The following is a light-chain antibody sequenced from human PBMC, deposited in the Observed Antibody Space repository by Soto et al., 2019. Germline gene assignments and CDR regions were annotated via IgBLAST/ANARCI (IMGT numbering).Light chain of an antibody. CDR1: SSDVGSYNL. CDR2: EAT. Sequence: QSALTQPASVSGSPGQSITISCTGTSSDVGSYNLVSWYQQHPGKAPKFMIYEATKRPSGVSNRCAGSKSGNTASLTISGLQAEDEADYYCCSYAGSSTYVFGTGTKLTVL. CDR3: CSYAGSSTYV. V-gene: IGLV2-23*01. J-gene: IGLJ1*01.